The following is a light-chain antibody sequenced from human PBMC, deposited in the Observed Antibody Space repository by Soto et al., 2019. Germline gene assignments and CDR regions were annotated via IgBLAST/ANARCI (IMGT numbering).Light chain of an antibody. Sequence: QSVLTQPPSVSAAPGQKVTISCSGSSSNIGNNYVYWYQQHPGTAPKLLIYKNNQRPSGVPNRFSGSKSGTSASLAISGLRSEDEAEYYCAAWDDSLGGPVFGGGTKVTVL. CDR1: SSNIGNNY. CDR3: AAWDDSLGGPV. J-gene: IGLJ3*02. V-gene: IGLV1-47*01. CDR2: KNN.